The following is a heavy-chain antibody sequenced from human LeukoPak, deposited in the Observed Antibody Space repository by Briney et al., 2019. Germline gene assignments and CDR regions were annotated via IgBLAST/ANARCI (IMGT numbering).Heavy chain of an antibody. Sequence: LWASVKLSCEASGGTFSSYAISWVRQAPGQGLEWMGRIIPILGIANYAQKFQGRVTITADKSTSTAYMELSSLRSEDTAVYYCARDGEIAARPRGMDVWGQGTTVTVSS. CDR3: ARDGEIAARPRGMDV. V-gene: IGHV1-69*04. J-gene: IGHJ6*02. CDR2: IIPILGIA. CDR1: GGTFSSYA. D-gene: IGHD6-6*01.